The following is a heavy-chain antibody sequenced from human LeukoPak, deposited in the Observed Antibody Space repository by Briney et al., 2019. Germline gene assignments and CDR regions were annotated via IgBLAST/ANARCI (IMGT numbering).Heavy chain of an antibody. J-gene: IGHJ4*02. Sequence: SGGSLRLSCAASGFTFTNYWMSWVRQAPGKGLEWVANIKQDGSDKYYVDSVEGRFTISRDNAKNSLSLHMNGLRGEDTAVYYCVRALGSSTADYWGQGTLVTVSS. D-gene: IGHD6-6*01. CDR3: VRALGSSTADY. CDR1: GFTFTNYW. V-gene: IGHV3-7*01. CDR2: IKQDGSDK.